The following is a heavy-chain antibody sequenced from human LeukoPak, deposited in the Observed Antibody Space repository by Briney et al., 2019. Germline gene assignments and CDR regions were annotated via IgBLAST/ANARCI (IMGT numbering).Heavy chain of an antibody. J-gene: IGHJ4*02. V-gene: IGHV3-48*04. Sequence: GGSLRLSCAASGFAFSSYSLNWVRQAPGKGLEWVSFISSSSITIYYADSVKGRFTISRDNAEKSLYLQMNSLRAEDTAVYYCARDRGGSYSAIDYWGQGTLVTVSS. CDR2: ISSSSITI. CDR1: GFAFSSYS. CDR3: ARDRGGSYSAIDY. D-gene: IGHD2-15*01.